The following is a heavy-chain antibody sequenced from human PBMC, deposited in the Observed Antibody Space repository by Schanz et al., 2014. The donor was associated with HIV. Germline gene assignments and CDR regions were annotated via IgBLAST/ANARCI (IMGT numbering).Heavy chain of an antibody. CDR3: AKDRNYYDSKYRGKGNYYYYYGMDV. CDR1: GFTFSDYS. J-gene: IGHJ6*02. D-gene: IGHD3-22*01. Sequence: QVHLGQSGGGVVQPGRSLRLSCAASGFTFSDYSMHWVRQAPGKGLEWVAVMSYDGIRKNYADSVKGRFTISRDNSKNTLHLQMKSLRAEDTAVYYCAKDRNYYDSKYRGKGNYYYYYGMDVWGQGTTVTVS. CDR2: MSYDGIRK. V-gene: IGHV3-30*04.